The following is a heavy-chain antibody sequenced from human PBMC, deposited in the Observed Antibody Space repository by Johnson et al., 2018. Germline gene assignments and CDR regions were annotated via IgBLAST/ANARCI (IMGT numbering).Heavy chain of an antibody. J-gene: IGHJ6*02. CDR3: ARGPPGISGMDF. D-gene: IGHD3-3*02. CDR1: GFTFSSYG. Sequence: QVQLVQSGGGVVQPGRSXRLSCAASGFTFSSYGMHWVRQAPGKGLEWVAVIAYDGSNKHYADSVTGRFTISRDNSKNTLYLQINSLRAEDTAVYYCARGPPGISGMDFWGQGTTVTVSS. V-gene: IGHV3-30*03. CDR2: IAYDGSNK.